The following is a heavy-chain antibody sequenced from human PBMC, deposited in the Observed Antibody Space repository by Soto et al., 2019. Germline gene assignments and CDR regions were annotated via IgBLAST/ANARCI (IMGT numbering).Heavy chain of an antibody. Sequence: ASVKVSCKASGYTFTSYGISWVRQAPGQGLEWMGWISAYNGNTNYAQKLQGRVTMTTDTSTSTAYMELRSLRSDDTAVYYCARDGRGQWLEKGTGYYYYGMDVWGQ. J-gene: IGHJ6*02. CDR2: ISAYNGNT. D-gene: IGHD6-19*01. CDR3: ARDGRGQWLEKGTGYYYYGMDV. CDR1: GYTFTSYG. V-gene: IGHV1-18*01.